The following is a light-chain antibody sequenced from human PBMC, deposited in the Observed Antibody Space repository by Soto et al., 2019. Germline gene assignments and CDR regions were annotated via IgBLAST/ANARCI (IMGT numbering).Light chain of an antibody. CDR1: SSKIGSNT. CDR3: AAWDDSLNAYV. V-gene: IGLV1-44*01. J-gene: IGLJ1*01. Sequence: QSVLTQPPSASGTPGQRVTISCSGSSSKIGSNTVNWYQQLPGTAPKLLIYSNNQRPSGVPDRFSGSKSGTSASLAISGLQSEDEADYYCAAWDDSLNAYVFGTGTKLTVL. CDR2: SNN.